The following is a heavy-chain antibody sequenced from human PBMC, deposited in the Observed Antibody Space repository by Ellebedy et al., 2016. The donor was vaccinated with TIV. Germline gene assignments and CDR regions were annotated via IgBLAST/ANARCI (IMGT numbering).Heavy chain of an antibody. V-gene: IGHV3-48*03. Sequence: GESLKTSCEASGFTFSSYDMTWVRQAPGQGLEWVSSISSKTGAMIYADSVKGRFTISRDNAKNSLYLQMNNLRAEDTATYYCACSVGVSIIRYGKDVWGQGTTVTVSS. D-gene: IGHD3-3*01. J-gene: IGHJ6*02. CDR3: ACSVGVSIIRYGKDV. CDR2: ISSKTGAM. CDR1: GFTFSSYD.